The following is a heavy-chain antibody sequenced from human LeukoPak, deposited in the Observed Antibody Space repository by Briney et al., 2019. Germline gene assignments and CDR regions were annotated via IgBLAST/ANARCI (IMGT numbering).Heavy chain of an antibody. V-gene: IGHV3-20*04. J-gene: IGHJ4*02. D-gene: IGHD2-8*01. CDR3: ARGWYCTNGVCGYDY. CDR2: INWNGGST. Sequence: GGSLRLSCAASGFTFDDYGMSWVRQAPGKGLEWVSGINWNGGSTGYADSVKGRFTISRDNAKNSLYLQMNSLRAEDTALYYCARGWYCTNGVCGYDYWGQGTLVTVSS. CDR1: GFTFDDYG.